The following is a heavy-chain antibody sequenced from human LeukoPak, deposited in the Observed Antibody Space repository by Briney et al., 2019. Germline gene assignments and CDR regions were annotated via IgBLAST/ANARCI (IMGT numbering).Heavy chain of an antibody. J-gene: IGHJ4*02. D-gene: IGHD4-11*01. V-gene: IGHV4-38-2*01. Sequence: SETLSLTCDVSGDSISSDYYWGWIRQPPGKGLGWIGTIYHTGSTYYTPSLKSRVTISVDTSKNQFSLKLTSVTAADTAVYYCARGGGLTTVTTEDISDFDCWAREPWSPSPQ. CDR3: ARGGGLTTVTTEDISDFDC. CDR2: IYHTGST. CDR1: GDSISSDYY.